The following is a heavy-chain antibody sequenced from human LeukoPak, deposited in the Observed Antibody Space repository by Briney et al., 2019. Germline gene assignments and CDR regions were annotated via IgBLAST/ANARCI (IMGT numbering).Heavy chain of an antibody. CDR3: ARGGPTVTAYSSWDY. Sequence: SETLSLTCTVSGGSISSYYWSWIRQPAGKGLEWIGRIYTSGSTNYNPSLKSRVTMSVDTSKNQFSLKLSSVTAADTAVYYCARGGPTVTAYSSWDYWGQGALLTVSS. D-gene: IGHD4-11*01. V-gene: IGHV4-4*07. J-gene: IGHJ4*02. CDR2: IYTSGST. CDR1: GGSISSYY.